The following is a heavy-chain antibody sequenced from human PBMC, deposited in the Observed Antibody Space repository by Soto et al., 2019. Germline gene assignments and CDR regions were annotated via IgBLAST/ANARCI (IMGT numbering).Heavy chain of an antibody. CDR1: GGSFSGYY. V-gene: IGHV4-34*01. CDR3: ASRSRGWNVDY. D-gene: IGHD1-1*01. Sequence: QVQLQQWGAGLLKPSETLSLTCAVYGGSFSGYYWSWIRQPPGKGLEWIGEINHSGSTNYNPSLKSRVTISVDTSKNQFSLKLSSVTAADTAVYYCASRSRGWNVDYWGQGNLVTVSS. CDR2: INHSGST. J-gene: IGHJ4*02.